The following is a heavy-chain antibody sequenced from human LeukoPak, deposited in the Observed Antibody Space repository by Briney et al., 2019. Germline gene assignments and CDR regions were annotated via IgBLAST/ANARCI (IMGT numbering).Heavy chain of an antibody. CDR3: ARDNPDDFWSGYYKPGHHYYFDY. CDR1: GFTFSSYA. J-gene: IGHJ4*02. V-gene: IGHV3-21*01. CDR2: SVSGNT. D-gene: IGHD3-3*01. Sequence: PGGSLRLSCAASGFTFSSYAMSWVRQGPGKGLEWVSASVSGNTYHADSVKGRFTISRDNAKNSLYLQMNSLRAEDTAVYYCARDNPDDFWSGYYKPGHHYYFDYWGQGTLVTVSS.